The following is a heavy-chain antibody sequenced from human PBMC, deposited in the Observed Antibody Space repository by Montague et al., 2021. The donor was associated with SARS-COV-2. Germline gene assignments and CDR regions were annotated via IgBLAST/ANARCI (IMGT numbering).Heavy chain of an antibody. CDR3: ARVRMDGGSDY. CDR2: TYYKSKWYN. V-gene: IGHV6-1*01. Sequence: CAISGDSVSTNRATWNWHRQSPSRGLAWLGRTYYKSKWYNDYAVSVKSRIIINPDTSKNQFSLQLNSVTPEDTAVYYCARVRMDGGSDYWGQGTLVTVSS. J-gene: IGHJ4*02. D-gene: IGHD3-16*01. CDR1: GDSVSTNRAT.